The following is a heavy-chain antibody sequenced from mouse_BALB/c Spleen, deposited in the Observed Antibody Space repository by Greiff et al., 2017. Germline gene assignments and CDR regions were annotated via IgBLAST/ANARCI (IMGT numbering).Heavy chain of an antibody. CDR3: ARQALYYSLDY. Sequence: EVQLVESGGGLVQPGGSLKLSCAASGFTFSSYTMSWVRQTPEKRLEWVAYISNGGGSTYYPDTVKGRFTISRDNAKNTLYLQMSSLKSEDTAMYYCARQALYYSLDYWGQGTTLTVSS. D-gene: IGHD2-12*01. CDR1: GFTFSSYT. J-gene: IGHJ2*01. V-gene: IGHV5-12-2*01. CDR2: ISNGGGST.